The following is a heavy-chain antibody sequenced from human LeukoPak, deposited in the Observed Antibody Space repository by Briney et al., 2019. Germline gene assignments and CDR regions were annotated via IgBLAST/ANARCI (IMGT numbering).Heavy chain of an antibody. V-gene: IGHV1-24*01. J-gene: IGHJ6*02. Sequence: GASVKVSCKVSGYTLTELSMHWVRQAPGKGLEWMGGFDPEDGETIYAQKFQGRATMTEDTSTDTAYMELSSLRSEDTAVYYCATDHHYYDSSGYYHSRKSMDVWGQGTTVTVSS. CDR3: ATDHHYYDSSGYYHSRKSMDV. CDR1: GYTLTELS. CDR2: FDPEDGET. D-gene: IGHD3-22*01.